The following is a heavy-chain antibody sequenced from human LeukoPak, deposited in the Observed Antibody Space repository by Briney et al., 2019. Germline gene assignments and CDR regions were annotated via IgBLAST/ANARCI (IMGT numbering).Heavy chain of an antibody. D-gene: IGHD6-19*01. J-gene: IGHJ3*02. CDR3: AKEKNSGRHDAFDI. Sequence: GGSLRLSCATSGFTFSSYGIHWLRRAPGKGLEWVAFIRYDGSDKYYADSVKGRFTISRDNSKNTLYLQMNSLRAEDTAVYYCAKEKNSGRHDAFDIWGQGTMVTVSS. CDR1: GFTFSSYG. V-gene: IGHV3-30*02. CDR2: IRYDGSDK.